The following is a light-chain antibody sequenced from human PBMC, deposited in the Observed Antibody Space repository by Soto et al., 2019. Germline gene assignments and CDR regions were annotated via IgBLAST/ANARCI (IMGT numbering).Light chain of an antibody. J-gene: IGKJ1*01. CDR1: EEISNY. Sequence: DIQMTQSPSSLSASVGDRVTMTCRASEEISNYLAWYQQKPGKVPKLLIYGASTLQSGVPSRFSGSGSGTDFTLTISSLQTEDVATYYCQNYNRAPWTFGQGTKVESK. CDR3: QNYNRAPWT. V-gene: IGKV1-27*01. CDR2: GAS.